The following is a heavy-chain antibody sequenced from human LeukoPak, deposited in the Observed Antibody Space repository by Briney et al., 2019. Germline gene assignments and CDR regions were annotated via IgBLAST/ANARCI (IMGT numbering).Heavy chain of an antibody. CDR2: IYYTGNT. V-gene: IGHV4-39*01. CDR3: ASRPSSSGYRGDY. Sequence: PSETLSLTCSVSGGSISSSSYYWGWIRQPLGKGLEWIGSIYYTGNTNYNPSLKSRVTMPVDTSKNQFSLKLSSVTAADTAVYYCASRPSSSGYRGDYWGQGTLVTVSS. CDR1: GGSISSSSYY. D-gene: IGHD6-19*01. J-gene: IGHJ4*02.